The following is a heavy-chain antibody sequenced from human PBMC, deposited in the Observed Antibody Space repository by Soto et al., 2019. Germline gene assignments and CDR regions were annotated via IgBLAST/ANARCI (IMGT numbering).Heavy chain of an antibody. CDR2: ISAYNGNT. Sequence: QVQLVQSGAEVKKPGASVKVSCKASGYTFTSYGISWVRQAPGQGLEWMGWISAYNGNTNYAQKLQGRVTMTTDTSTSTAYVELRSLRSDDTAVYYCARLRLRTTVTPNSFTYVDYWGQGTLVTVSS. CDR3: ARLRLRTTVTPNSFTYVDY. J-gene: IGHJ4*02. D-gene: IGHD4-17*01. CDR1: GYTFTSYG. V-gene: IGHV1-18*01.